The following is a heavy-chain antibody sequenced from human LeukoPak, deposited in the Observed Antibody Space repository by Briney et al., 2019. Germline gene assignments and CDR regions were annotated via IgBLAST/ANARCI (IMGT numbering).Heavy chain of an antibody. CDR3: AKSIAGTSFGDDY. V-gene: IGHV3-23*01. CDR1: GFTFSSYE. J-gene: IGHJ4*02. D-gene: IGHD6-13*01. Sequence: PGGSLRLSCAASGFTFSSYEMNWVRQAPGKGLEWVSAISASGGSTFYADSVKGRFTISRDNSKNTLYLQMNSLRAEDTAVYYCAKSIAGTSFGDDYWGQGTLVTVSS. CDR2: ISASGGST.